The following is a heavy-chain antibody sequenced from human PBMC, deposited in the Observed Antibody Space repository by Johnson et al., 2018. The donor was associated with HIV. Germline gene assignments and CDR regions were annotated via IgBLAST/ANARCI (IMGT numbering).Heavy chain of an antibody. J-gene: IGHJ3*02. V-gene: IGHV3-30*02. CDR1: GFTFDDYA. D-gene: IGHD1-26*01. CDR3: AKEHIGSFHDAFDI. Sequence: QVQLVESGGGLVQPGRSLRLSCAASGFTFDDYAMHWVRQAPGKGLEWVTFIRYDGSNKYYADSVKGRFTISRDNSKNTLYLQMNSLRAEDTAVYYCAKEHIGSFHDAFDIWGQGTMVTVSS. CDR2: IRYDGSNK.